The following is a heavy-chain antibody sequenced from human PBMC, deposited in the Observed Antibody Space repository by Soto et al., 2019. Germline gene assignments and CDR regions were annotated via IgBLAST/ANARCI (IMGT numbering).Heavy chain of an antibody. CDR1: GFTFDYYW. CDR2: LQTDGSHP. V-gene: IGHV3-74*01. Sequence: EVQLVESGGGLVQPGGSLRLSGVASGFTFDYYWMHWVRQAPGEGLMWVSRLQTDGSHPAYADSVKGGFTTSRDNAKNTLYLQMNNLRAEDTAVYYCARGGDPDYWGQGTLVTVSS. J-gene: IGHJ4*02. D-gene: IGHD2-21*02. CDR3: ARGGDPDY.